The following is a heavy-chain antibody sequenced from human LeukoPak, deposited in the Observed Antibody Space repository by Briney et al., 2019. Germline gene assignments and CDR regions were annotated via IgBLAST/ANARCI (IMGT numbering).Heavy chain of an antibody. CDR3: ARGGDDSGLYFAY. Sequence: ASVKVSCKVSGYSITGLYIHGVRQAPGQGLEWMAWINPQTGATNYTQKFKGRITTTRDLTITTSYMEVTTLRPDDTAADYDARGGDDSGLYFAYWGQGTLVTVSS. J-gene: IGHJ4*02. CDR2: INPQTGAT. V-gene: IGHV1-2*02. D-gene: IGHD3-22*01. CDR1: GYSITGLY.